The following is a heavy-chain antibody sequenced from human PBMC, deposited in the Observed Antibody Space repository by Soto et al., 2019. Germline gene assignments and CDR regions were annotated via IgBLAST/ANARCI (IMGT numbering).Heavy chain of an antibody. Sequence: QLQLQESGSGLVKASQTQSLTCAVAGGTISRGGYSWSWIRQPPGKGLEWIGYMYHSGSTYYNPSLKSRVTISIDRSKNQFSLKLSSVTAADTAVYYCARVPDYWGQGILVTVSS. CDR1: GGTISRGGYS. V-gene: IGHV4-30-2*01. J-gene: IGHJ4*02. CDR2: MYHSGST. D-gene: IGHD2-2*01. CDR3: ARVPDY.